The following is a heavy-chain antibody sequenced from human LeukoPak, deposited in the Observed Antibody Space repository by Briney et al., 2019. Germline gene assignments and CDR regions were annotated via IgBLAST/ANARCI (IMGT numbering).Heavy chain of an antibody. J-gene: IGHJ4*02. D-gene: IGHD6-13*01. CDR1: GAPISSNNW. CDR3: ASAEPRGIIWYPY. Sequence: SGTLSLTCAVSGAPISSNNWWWSWVRQPPGKGLEWIGEIYHSGSTNYNPSHKSRVTMSVDKSKNQFSLKLSSVTAADTAVYYCASAEPRGIIWYPYWGQGTLVTVSS. V-gene: IGHV4-4*02. CDR2: IYHSGST.